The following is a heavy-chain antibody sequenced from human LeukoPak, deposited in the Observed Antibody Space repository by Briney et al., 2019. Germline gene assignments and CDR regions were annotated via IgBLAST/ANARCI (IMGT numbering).Heavy chain of an antibody. CDR3: KSQDY. J-gene: IGHJ4*02. CDR2: IKEDGSVK. Sequence: XAPGKGLEWLANIKEDGSVKNYVDSVKGRFTISRDNAKNSLYLQMNSLRAEDTAVYFCKSQDYWGQGTLVTVSS. V-gene: IGHV3-7*01.